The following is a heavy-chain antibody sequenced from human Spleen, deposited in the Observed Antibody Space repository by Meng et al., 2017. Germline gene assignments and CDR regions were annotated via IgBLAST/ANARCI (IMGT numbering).Heavy chain of an antibody. CDR2: ISYDATNK. CDR3: ARVAGF. J-gene: IGHJ4*02. Sequence: VPRVWSGESVKRPSTALRLSCAAPEFTFDHYGMNWVRQAPGKGLEWVAVISYDATNKYYVDSVKGRFTISRDNSKNTLYLQMNSLRAEDTAVYYCARVAGFWGQGTLVTVSS. CDR1: EFTFDHYG. V-gene: IGHV3-30*12.